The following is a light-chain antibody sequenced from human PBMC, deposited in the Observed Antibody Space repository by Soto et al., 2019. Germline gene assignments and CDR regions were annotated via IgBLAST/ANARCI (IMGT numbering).Light chain of an antibody. CDR3: QQYMSYS. Sequence: IRMTRPPSTLSASVGDRVTITCRASQNLGTWLAWYQQRPGKAPNLLIYKASNLQTGVPSRFNGSGSETHFTLTISGLRPDDFATYFCQQYMSYSFGQVTKVEIX. CDR1: QNLGTW. J-gene: IGKJ1*01. V-gene: IGKV1-5*03. CDR2: KAS.